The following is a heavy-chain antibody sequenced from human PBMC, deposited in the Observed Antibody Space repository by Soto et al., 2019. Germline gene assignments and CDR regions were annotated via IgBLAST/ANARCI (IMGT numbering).Heavy chain of an antibody. V-gene: IGHV3-30-3*01. J-gene: IGHJ6*02. CDR1: GFTFSSYA. D-gene: IGHD2-21*02. Sequence: QVQLVESGGGVVQPGRSLRLSCAASGFTFSSYAMHWVRQAPGKGLEWVAVISYDGSNKYYADSVKGRFTISRDNSKNTLYLQMTSLRAEDTAVYYCARDREETAPTYYYYYGMDVWGQGTTVTVSS. CDR3: ARDREETAPTYYYYYGMDV. CDR2: ISYDGSNK.